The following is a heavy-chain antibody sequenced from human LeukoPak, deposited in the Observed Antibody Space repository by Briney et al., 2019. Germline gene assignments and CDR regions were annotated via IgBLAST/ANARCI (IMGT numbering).Heavy chain of an antibody. Sequence: ASVKVSCKASGYTFTSYGIIWVRQAPGQGLEWMGWISPYNGNTNYAQKLQGRVTMTTDTSTSTAYMELRSLRSDDTAVYYCARADDSSGYLDTNFDYWGQGTLVTVSS. D-gene: IGHD3-22*01. CDR2: ISPYNGNT. CDR3: ARADDSSGYLDTNFDY. CDR1: GYTFTSYG. J-gene: IGHJ4*02. V-gene: IGHV1-18*01.